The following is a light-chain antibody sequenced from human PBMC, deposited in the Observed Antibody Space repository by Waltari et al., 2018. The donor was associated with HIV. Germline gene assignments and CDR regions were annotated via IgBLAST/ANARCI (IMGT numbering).Light chain of an antibody. CDR3: CSFAGRNTWV. Sequence: QSALAQPRSVSGSPGQSVTISCTGTSSDVGGYTYVSWYQQYPGSAPKVMSYDVSKRPSGVPDRCSGSKAGNTAALTSSGLQSVDEADYYCCSFAGRNTWVFGGGTKLTVL. J-gene: IGLJ3*02. CDR1: SSDVGGYTY. CDR2: DVS. V-gene: IGLV2-11*01.